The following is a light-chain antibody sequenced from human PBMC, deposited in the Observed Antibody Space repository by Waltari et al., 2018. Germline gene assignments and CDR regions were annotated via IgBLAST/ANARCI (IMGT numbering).Light chain of an antibody. CDR2: KAS. V-gene: IGKV1-5*03. J-gene: IGKJ1*01. CDR3: QHYNNYPWT. CDR1: QSISNW. Sequence: DIQMTKSPSTLSASVGHRVTFTCRASQSISNWLAWYQQKPGKAPKLLISKASSLESGVPSRFSGSGSGTEFTLTINSLQPDDFATYYCQHYNNYPWTFGQGTKVEIK.